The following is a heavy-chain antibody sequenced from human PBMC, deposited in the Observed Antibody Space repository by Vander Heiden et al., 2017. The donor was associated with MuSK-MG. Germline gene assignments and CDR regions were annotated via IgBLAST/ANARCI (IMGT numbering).Heavy chain of an antibody. Sequence: QVQLQESGPGLVKPSQTLSPTFTVSDASTSSGIYYWSWIRQPAGKGLEWIGRIYTSGSTNYDPSLKGRVTMSVDTSKNQFSLKLSSVTAADTAVYYCARGVRDSDEDYYYYFMDVWGKGTTVTVSS. CDR1: DASTSSGIYY. CDR3: ARGVRDSDEDYYYYFMDV. J-gene: IGHJ6*03. V-gene: IGHV4-61*02. D-gene: IGHD2-21*02. CDR2: IYTSGST.